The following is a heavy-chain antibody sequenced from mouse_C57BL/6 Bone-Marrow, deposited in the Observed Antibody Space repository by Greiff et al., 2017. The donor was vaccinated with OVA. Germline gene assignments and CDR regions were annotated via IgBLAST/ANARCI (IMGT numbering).Heavy chain of an antibody. J-gene: IGHJ4*01. V-gene: IGHV5-6*01. D-gene: IGHD3-3*01. Sequence: EVQLVESGGDLVKPGGSLKLSCAASGFTFSSYGMSWVRQTPDKRLEWVATISSGGSYTYYPDSVKGRFTISRDNAKTTLYLQMSSLKSEDTAMYYCARLSLGYAMDYWGQGTSVTVSS. CDR2: ISSGGSYT. CDR3: ARLSLGYAMDY. CDR1: GFTFSSYG.